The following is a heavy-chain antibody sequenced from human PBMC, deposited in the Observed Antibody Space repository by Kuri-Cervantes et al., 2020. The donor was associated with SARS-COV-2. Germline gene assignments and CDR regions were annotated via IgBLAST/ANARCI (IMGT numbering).Heavy chain of an antibody. D-gene: IGHD3-22*01. CDR2: INPSGGST. CDR3: ARTYDSSGYPYY. CDR1: GYTFTSYY. V-gene: IGHV1-46*01. Sequence: ASVKVSCKASGYTFTSYYMHWVRQAPGQGLEWMGIINPSGGSTSYAQKFQGRVTITADKSTSTAYMELSSLRSEDTAVYYCARTYDSSGYPYYWGQGTLVTVSS. J-gene: IGHJ4*02.